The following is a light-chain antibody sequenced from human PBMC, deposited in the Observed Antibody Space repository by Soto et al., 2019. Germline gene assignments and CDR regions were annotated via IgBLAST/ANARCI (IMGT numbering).Light chain of an antibody. CDR2: AAS. V-gene: IGKV1-8*01. Sequence: AIRMTQSPSSFSASTGDRVTITCRASQGISSYLAWYQQKPGKAPKLLIYAASTLQSGVPSRFSGSGSGADFTLTISCLQSEDFATYYCRQYNSYYPTFGQGTKVDIK. CDR3: RQYNSYYPT. J-gene: IGKJ1*01. CDR1: QGISSY.